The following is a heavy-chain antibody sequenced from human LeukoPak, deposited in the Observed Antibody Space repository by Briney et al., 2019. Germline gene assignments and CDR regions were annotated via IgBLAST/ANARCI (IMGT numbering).Heavy chain of an antibody. CDR1: GGSISSYY. CDR2: IYYSGST. CDR3: ARGDYVDWFDP. D-gene: IGHD3-10*02. Sequence: SETLSLTCTASGGSISSYYWSWIRQPPGKGLEWIGYIYYSGSTNYNPSLKSRVTISVDTSKNQFSLKLSSVTAADTAVYYCARGDYVDWFDPWGQGTMVTVSS. V-gene: IGHV4-59*01. J-gene: IGHJ5*02.